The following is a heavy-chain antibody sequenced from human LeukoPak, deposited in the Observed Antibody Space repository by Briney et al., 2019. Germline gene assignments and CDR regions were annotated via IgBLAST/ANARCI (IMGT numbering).Heavy chain of an antibody. CDR3: AGRHSNSSSSFARFDY. V-gene: IGHV4-34*08. D-gene: IGHD6-6*01. J-gene: IGHJ4*02. CDR2: INHSGST. CDR1: GFTFSSYA. Sequence: GSLRLSCVASGFTFSSYAMSWVRQPPGKGLEWIGEINHSGSTNYNPSLKSRVTISVDTSKNQFSLKLSSVTAADTAVYYCAGRHSNSSSSFARFDYWGQGTLVTVSS.